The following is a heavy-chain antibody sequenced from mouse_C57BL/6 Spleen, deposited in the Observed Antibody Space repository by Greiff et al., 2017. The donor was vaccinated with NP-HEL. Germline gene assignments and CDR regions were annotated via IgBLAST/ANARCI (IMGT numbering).Heavy chain of an antibody. CDR2: INYDGSST. V-gene: IGHV5-16*01. D-gene: IGHD2-5*01. CDR3: ARGDSNYWFAY. J-gene: IGHJ3*01. Sequence: EVKLMESEGGLVQPGSSMKLSCTASGFTFSDYYMAWVRQVPEKGLEWVANINYDGSSTYYLDSLKSRFIISRDNAKNILYLQMSSLKSEDTATYYCARGDSNYWFAYWGQGTLVTVSA. CDR1: GFTFSDYY.